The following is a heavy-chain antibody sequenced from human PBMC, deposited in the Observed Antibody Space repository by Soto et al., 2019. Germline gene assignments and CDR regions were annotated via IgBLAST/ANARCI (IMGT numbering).Heavy chain of an antibody. CDR2: ISHDGRDE. Sequence: ESGGGVVQPGMSLRLSCAASGFAFSNYAFHWVRQAPGRGLEWVAVISHDGRDEFYAGSVKGRFNVSRDNSRSTVSLHMNSLSGEDTGIYFGARSTGLLWFGESSSHGLDVWGQGTTVAVSS. J-gene: IGHJ6*01. D-gene: IGHD3-10*01. V-gene: IGHV3-30*04. CDR1: GFAFSNYA. CDR3: ARSTGLLWFGESSSHGLDV.